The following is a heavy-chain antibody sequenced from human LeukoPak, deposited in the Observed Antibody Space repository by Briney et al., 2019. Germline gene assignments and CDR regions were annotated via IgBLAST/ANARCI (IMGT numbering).Heavy chain of an antibody. CDR3: ARGNQYGDGYNQPDY. V-gene: IGHV3-21*01. CDR2: ISSSSSYI. J-gene: IGHJ4*02. Sequence: GGPLRPSCAASGFTFSSYSMNWVRQAPGKGLEWVSSISSSSSYIYYADSVKGRFTISRDNAKNSLYLQMNSLRAEDTAVYYCARGNQYGDGYNQPDYWGQGTLVTVSS. D-gene: IGHD5-24*01. CDR1: GFTFSSYS.